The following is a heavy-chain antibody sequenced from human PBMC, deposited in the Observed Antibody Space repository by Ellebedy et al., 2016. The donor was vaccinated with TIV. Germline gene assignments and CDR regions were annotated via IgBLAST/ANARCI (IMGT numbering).Heavy chain of an antibody. D-gene: IGHD5-18*01. CDR3: AKDWAMGY. CDR1: GFTFSSYG. Sequence: GESLKISCAASGFTFSSYGMHWVRQAPGKGLEWVAVISYDGSNKYYADSVKGRITISRDNSKNTLYLQMNSLRAEDTAVYYCAKDWAMGYWGQGTLVTVSS. J-gene: IGHJ4*02. V-gene: IGHV3-30*18. CDR2: ISYDGSNK.